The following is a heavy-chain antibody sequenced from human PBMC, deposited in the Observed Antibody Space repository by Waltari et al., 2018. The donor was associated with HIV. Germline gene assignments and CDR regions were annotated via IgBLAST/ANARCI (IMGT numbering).Heavy chain of an antibody. CDR1: GFRVSDSG. Sequence: VQLEESGGGVVQPGRSRGLSCAGSGFRVSDSGMHWVRQAPGKGLQWVAVIWYDGSKKEYSDSVKGRFTISKDNSKNTLFLQMNSLRVDDTAVYFCARVPFASSWSADSFDVWGPGTRITVSS. V-gene: IGHV3-33*01. J-gene: IGHJ3*01. D-gene: IGHD6-13*01. CDR2: IWYDGSKK. CDR3: ARVPFASSWSADSFDV.